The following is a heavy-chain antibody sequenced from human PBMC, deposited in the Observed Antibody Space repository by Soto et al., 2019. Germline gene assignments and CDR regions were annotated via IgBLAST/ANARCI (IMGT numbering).Heavy chain of an antibody. V-gene: IGHV4-4*02. CDR3: ARFGASDYGGNRNWFHP. J-gene: IGHJ5*02. D-gene: IGHD4-17*01. CDR1: CDSISSTHW. CDR2: IYHTGST. Sequence: PSETLSVTCVVSCDSISSTHWWTWVRQTPGKGLEWIGEIYHTGSTKYNPSLKNRVTISVDKSNNEFSLNLKSVTAADTAVYYRARFGASDYGGNRNWFHPWGQGTLVTVSS.